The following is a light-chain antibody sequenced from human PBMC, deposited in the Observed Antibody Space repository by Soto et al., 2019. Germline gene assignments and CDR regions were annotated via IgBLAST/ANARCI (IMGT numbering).Light chain of an antibody. CDR2: DNN. V-gene: IGLV1-51*01. J-gene: IGLJ2*01. CDR1: SSNIGNNY. CDR3: GTWDSSLSAVV. Sequence: QSVLTQPPSVSAAPGQKVTISCSGSSSNIGNNYVSWYQQFPGTAPKLLIYDNNKRPSGIPDRFSGSKSGTSATLDITGLQTGDEADYYRGTWDSSLSAVVFGGGTKLTVL.